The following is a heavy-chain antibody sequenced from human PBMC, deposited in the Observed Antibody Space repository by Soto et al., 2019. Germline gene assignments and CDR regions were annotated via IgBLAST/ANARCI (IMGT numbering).Heavy chain of an antibody. CDR3: ARSIVVVTALDY. J-gene: IGHJ4*02. CDR1: GYTFTSYA. Sequence: ASVKVSCKASGYTFTSYAMHWVRQAPGQRLEWMGWIIAGNGNTKYSQKFQGRVTITRDTSASTAYMELSSLRSEDTAVYYCARSIVVVTALDYWGQGTLVTVS. D-gene: IGHD2-21*02. CDR2: IIAGNGNT. V-gene: IGHV1-3*01.